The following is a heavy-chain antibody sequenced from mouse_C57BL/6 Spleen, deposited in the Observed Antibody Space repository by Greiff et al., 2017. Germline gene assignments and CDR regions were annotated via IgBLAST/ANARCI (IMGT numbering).Heavy chain of an antibody. D-gene: IGHD3-1*01. V-gene: IGHV1-64*01. J-gene: IGHJ3*01. Sequence: QVQLQQPGAELVKPGASVKLSCKASGYTFTSYWMHWVKQRPGQGLEWIGMIHPNSGSTNYNEKFKSKATLTVDKSSSTAYMQLSSLTSEDSAVYYCASQGAWFAYWGQGTLVTVSA. CDR1: GYTFTSYW. CDR3: ASQGAWFAY. CDR2: IHPNSGST.